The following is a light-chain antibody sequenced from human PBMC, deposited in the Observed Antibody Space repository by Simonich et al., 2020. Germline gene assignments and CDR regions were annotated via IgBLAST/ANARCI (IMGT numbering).Light chain of an antibody. V-gene: IGKV4-1*01. CDR1: PSVLYSSNNKNY. CDR3: QQYFSTPLT. Sequence: DIVMTQSPDSLAVSLGERATINCKSSPSVLYSSNNKNYLAWYQQKPGQPPKLIIYWAATREAGVPDRFSGSGSGTEFTLTISSLHAEDVAVYYCQQYFSTPLTFGGGTKVEIK. J-gene: IGKJ4*01. CDR2: WAA.